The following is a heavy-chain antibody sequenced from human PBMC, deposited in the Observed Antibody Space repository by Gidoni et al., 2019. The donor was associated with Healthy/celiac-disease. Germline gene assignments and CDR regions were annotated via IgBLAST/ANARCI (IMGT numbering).Heavy chain of an antibody. CDR3: ASTTFGVVIISPVVYMDV. CDR2: IIPIFGTA. V-gene: IGHV1-69*01. J-gene: IGHJ6*03. Sequence: QVQLVQSGAEVKKPGSSVKVSCKASGGTFSSYAISWVRQAPGQGLEWMGGIIPIFGTANYAQKFQGRVTITADESTSTAYMELSSLRSEDTAVYYCASTTFGVVIISPVVYMDVWGKGTTVTVSS. D-gene: IGHD3-3*01. CDR1: GGTFSSYA.